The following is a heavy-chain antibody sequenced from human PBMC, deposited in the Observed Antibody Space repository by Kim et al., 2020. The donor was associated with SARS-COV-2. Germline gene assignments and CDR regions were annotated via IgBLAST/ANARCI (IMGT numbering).Heavy chain of an antibody. V-gene: IGHV3-48*03. CDR3: ARSPRGRQGYNLYTFDM. CDR2: ISNGAATL. Sequence: GGSLRLSCSASGFTFSSYDMNWVRRAPGKGLEGISHISNGAATLYDADAVKGRFPISRDNAKNSLHLQINSLRAEDPAIYYCARSPRGRQGYNLYTFDMWGQGTMIIVSS. J-gene: IGHJ3*02. D-gene: IGHD5-12*01. CDR1: GFTFSSYD.